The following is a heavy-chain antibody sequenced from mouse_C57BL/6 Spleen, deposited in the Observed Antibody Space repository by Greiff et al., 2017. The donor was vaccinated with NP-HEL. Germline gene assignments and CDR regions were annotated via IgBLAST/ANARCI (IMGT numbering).Heavy chain of an antibody. V-gene: IGHV1-61*01. CDR3: ASSPPDFDV. CDR1: GYTFTSYW. CDR2: IYPSDSET. J-gene: IGHJ1*03. Sequence: QVQLKQPGPVLVRPGSSVKLSCKASGYTFTSYWMDWVKQRPGQGLEWIGNIYPSDSETHYNQKFKDQANLTVDQSSSTAYMQRSNETSVDSAAYYCASSPPDFDVWGTGTTVTVAS.